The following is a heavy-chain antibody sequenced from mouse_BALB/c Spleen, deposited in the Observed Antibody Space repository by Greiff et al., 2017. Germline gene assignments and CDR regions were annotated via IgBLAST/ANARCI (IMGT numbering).Heavy chain of an antibody. CDR1: GFSLTSYG. J-gene: IGHJ3*01. D-gene: IGHD2-4*01. CDR2: IWAGGST. V-gene: IGHV2-9*02. CDR3: ASHDYDWFAY. Sequence: VKLEESGPGLVAPSQSLSITCTVSGFSLTSYGVHWVRQPPGKGLEWLGVIWAGGSTNYNSALMSRLSISKDNSKSQVFLKMNSLQTDDTAMYYCASHDYDWFAYWGQGTLVTVSA.